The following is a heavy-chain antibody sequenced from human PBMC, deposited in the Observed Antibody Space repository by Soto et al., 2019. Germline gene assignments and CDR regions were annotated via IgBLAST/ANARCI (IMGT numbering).Heavy chain of an antibody. CDR3: ARVNIVVVVAAYYYYMDV. Sequence: ETLSLPCTVSGGSISSSSFFWGWVRPPPGEGLEWIGSIYYSGSTYYNPSLKSRVTISVDTSKNQFSLKLSSVTAADTAVYYCARVNIVVVVAAYYYYMDVWGKGTTVTVSS. CDR2: IYYSGST. V-gene: IGHV4-39*01. D-gene: IGHD2-15*01. CDR1: GGSISSSSFF. J-gene: IGHJ6*03.